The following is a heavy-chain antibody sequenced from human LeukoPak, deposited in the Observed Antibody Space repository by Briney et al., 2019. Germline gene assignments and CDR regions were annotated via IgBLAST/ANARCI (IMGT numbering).Heavy chain of an antibody. Sequence: GGSLRLSCAASGFTFSSYSMNWVRQAPGKGLEWVSYISSSSSTIYYADSVKGRFTISRDNAKNSLYLQMNSLRAEDTAVYYCARHLTDIGMLDAFDIWGQGTMVTVSS. CDR1: GFTFSSYS. V-gene: IGHV3-48*01. CDR3: ARHLTDIGMLDAFDI. D-gene: IGHD2-15*01. J-gene: IGHJ3*02. CDR2: ISSSSSTI.